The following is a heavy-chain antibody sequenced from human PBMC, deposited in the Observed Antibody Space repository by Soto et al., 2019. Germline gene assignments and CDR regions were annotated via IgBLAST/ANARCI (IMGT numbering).Heavy chain of an antibody. CDR2: ISYDGSNK. Sequence: GGSLRLSCAASGFTFSSYGMHWVRQAPGKGLEWVAVISYDGSNKYYADSVKGRFTISRDNSKNTLYLQMNSLRAEDTAVYYCANISPGQLPRPSYYYYYGMDVWGQGTTVTVSS. D-gene: IGHD2-2*01. V-gene: IGHV3-30*18. J-gene: IGHJ6*02. CDR1: GFTFSSYG. CDR3: ANISPGQLPRPSYYYYYGMDV.